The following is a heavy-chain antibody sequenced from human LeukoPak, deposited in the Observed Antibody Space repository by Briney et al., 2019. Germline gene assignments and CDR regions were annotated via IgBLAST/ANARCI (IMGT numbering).Heavy chain of an antibody. D-gene: IGHD5-12*01. CDR3: ARGRGRFVDIVVTTKSNWFDP. V-gene: IGHV4-34*01. CDR1: GGSFSGYY. Sequence: PSETLSLTCAVYGGSFSGYYWSWIRQPPGKGLEWIGEINHSGSTNYNPSLKSRVTISVDTSKNQFSLKLSSVTAADTAVYYCARGRGRFVDIVVTTKSNWFDPWGQGTLVTVSS. J-gene: IGHJ5*02. CDR2: INHSGST.